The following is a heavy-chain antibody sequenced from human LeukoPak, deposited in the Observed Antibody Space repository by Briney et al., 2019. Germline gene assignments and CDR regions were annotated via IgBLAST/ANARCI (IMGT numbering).Heavy chain of an antibody. V-gene: IGHV4-61*02. CDR3: ARFSSYYDSSGYSRYYFDY. D-gene: IGHD3-22*01. J-gene: IGHJ4*02. Sequence: SQTLSLTCTVSGGSISSGSYYWSWIRQPAGEGLEWIGRIYTSGSTNYNPSLKSRVTISVDTSKNQFSLKLSSVTAADTAVYYCARFSSYYDSSGYSRYYFDYWGQGTLVTVSS. CDR2: IYTSGST. CDR1: GGSISSGSYY.